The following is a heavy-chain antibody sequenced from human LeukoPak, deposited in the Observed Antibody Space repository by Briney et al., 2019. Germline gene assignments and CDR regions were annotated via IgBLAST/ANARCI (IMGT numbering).Heavy chain of an antibody. CDR1: GFTLSNYE. V-gene: IGHV3-48*03. J-gene: IGHJ4*02. D-gene: IGHD6-19*01. Sequence: GGSLRLSCAPSGFTLSNYEMNWVRQAPRKGGEWVSFICSSCVLICYADSVKGRFTISRDNAKNSLYLQMNSLRVEDTAVYYCARVSGSGWHFDYWGQGSVVTVSS. CDR2: ICSSCVLI. CDR3: ARVSGSGWHFDY.